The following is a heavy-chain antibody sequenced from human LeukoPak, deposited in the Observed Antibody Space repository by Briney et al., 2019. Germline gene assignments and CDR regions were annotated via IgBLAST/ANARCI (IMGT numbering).Heavy chain of an antibody. CDR3: ARGLERTKFDY. CDR1: GYTFTGYY. Sequence: GASVKVSCKASGYTFTGYYMHWVRQAPGQGLEWMGWINPNSGGTNYAQNFQGRVTMTRDTSITTAYMELSRLSSDDTAVYYCARGLERTKFDYWGQGTLVTVSS. CDR2: INPNSGGT. J-gene: IGHJ4*02. V-gene: IGHV1-2*02.